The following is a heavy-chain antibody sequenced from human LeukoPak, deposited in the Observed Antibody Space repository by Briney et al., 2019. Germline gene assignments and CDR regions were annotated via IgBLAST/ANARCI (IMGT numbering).Heavy chain of an antibody. CDR2: IRYDGSNK. Sequence: PGGSLRLSCAASGFTFSSCGMHWVRQAPGKGLEWVAFIRYDGSNKYYADSVKGRFTISRDNSKNTLYLQMNSLRAEDTAVYYCAKDPYCSSTSCYERRIDWFDPWGQGTLVTVSS. CDR1: GFTFSSCG. CDR3: AKDPYCSSTSCYERRIDWFDP. V-gene: IGHV3-30*02. J-gene: IGHJ5*02. D-gene: IGHD2-2*01.